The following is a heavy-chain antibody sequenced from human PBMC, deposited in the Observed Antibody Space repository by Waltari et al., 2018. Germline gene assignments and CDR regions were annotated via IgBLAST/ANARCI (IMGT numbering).Heavy chain of an antibody. CDR2: IYHSGCT. V-gene: IGHV4-38-2*01. CDR1: GYSISSGHY. D-gene: IGHD3-3*01. CDR3: ARRYYDFWSGYFRRWFDP. J-gene: IGHJ5*02. Sequence: QVQLQESGPGLVKPSETLSLTCAVSGYSISSGHYWGWIRQPPGKGLEWIGSIYHSGCTYYNPSRKSRVTISVDTSKNQFSLKLSSVTAADTAVYYCARRYYDFWSGYFRRWFDPWGQGTLVTVSS.